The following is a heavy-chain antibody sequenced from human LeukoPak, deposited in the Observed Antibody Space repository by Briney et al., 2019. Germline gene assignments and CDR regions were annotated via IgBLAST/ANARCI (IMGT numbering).Heavy chain of an antibody. Sequence: PSETLSLTCTVSGGSISSYYWSWIRQPPGKGLEWIGYIYDSGSTNYNPSLKSRVTISVDTSKNQFSLKLSSVTAADTAVYYCACLTTADAFDIWGQGTMVTVSS. D-gene: IGHD3-22*01. CDR3: ACLTTADAFDI. J-gene: IGHJ3*02. V-gene: IGHV4-59*01. CDR2: IYDSGST. CDR1: GGSISSYY.